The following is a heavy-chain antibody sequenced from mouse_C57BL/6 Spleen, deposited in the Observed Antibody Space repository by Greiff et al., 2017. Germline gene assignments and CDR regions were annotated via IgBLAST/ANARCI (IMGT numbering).Heavy chain of an antibody. Sequence: QVQLKQPGAELVKPGASVKVSCKASGYTFTSYWMHWVKQRPGQGLEWIGRIHPSDSDPNYNQKFKGKATLTVDKSSRPAYMQLSSLTSEDSAVYYCAISRDITTVPWFAYWGQGTLVTVSA. J-gene: IGHJ3*01. CDR1: GYTFTSYW. D-gene: IGHD1-1*01. V-gene: IGHV1-74*01. CDR3: AISRDITTVPWFAY. CDR2: IHPSDSDP.